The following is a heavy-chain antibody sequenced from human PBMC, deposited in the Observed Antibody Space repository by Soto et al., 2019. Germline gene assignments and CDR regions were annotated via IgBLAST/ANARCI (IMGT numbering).Heavy chain of an antibody. J-gene: IGHJ4*02. Sequence: PSETLSLTCTVSGGSISSGGYYWSWIRQHPGKGLEWIGYIYYSGSTYYNPSLKSRVTISVDTSKNQFSLKLSSVTAADTAVYYCARESLEYYYDSSGYCFFDYWGQGTLVTVSS. V-gene: IGHV4-31*03. CDR2: IYYSGST. D-gene: IGHD3-22*01. CDR3: ARESLEYYYDSSGYCFFDY. CDR1: GGSISSGGYY.